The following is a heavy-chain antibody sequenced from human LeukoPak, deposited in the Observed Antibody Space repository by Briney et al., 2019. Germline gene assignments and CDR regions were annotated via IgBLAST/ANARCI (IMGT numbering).Heavy chain of an antibody. CDR3: ARELGYCSSTSCYGEAGYFDY. Sequence: SETLSLTCAVSGASISSTVYSWSWIRQPPGEGLEWIGYIHHSGSTFYNPSLKSRVTISVDRSKNQFSLRLSSVTAADTAVYYCARELGYCSSTSCYGEAGYFDYWGQGTLVTVSS. CDR2: IHHSGST. J-gene: IGHJ4*02. V-gene: IGHV4-30-2*01. D-gene: IGHD2-2*01. CDR1: GASISSTVYS.